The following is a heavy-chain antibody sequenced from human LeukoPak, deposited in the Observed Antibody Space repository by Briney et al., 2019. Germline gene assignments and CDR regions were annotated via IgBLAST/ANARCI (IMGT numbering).Heavy chain of an antibody. CDR3: ARDRYYYDSSGYYRFDY. J-gene: IGHJ4*02. Sequence: SETLSLTCAVYGGSFSGHYWSWIRQPPGKGLEWIGEINHSGSTNYNPSLKSRVTMSVDTSKNQFSLKLSSVTAADTAVYYCARDRYYYDSSGYYRFDYWGQGTLVTVSS. CDR1: GGSFSGHY. V-gene: IGHV4-34*01. D-gene: IGHD3-22*01. CDR2: INHSGST.